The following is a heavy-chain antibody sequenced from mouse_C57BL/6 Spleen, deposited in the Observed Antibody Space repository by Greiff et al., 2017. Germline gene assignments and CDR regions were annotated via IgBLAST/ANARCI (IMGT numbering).Heavy chain of an antibody. Sequence: EVKVVESGGGLVKPGGSLKLSCAASGFTFSDYGMHWVRQAPEKGLEWVAYISSGSSTIYYADTVKGRFTISRDNAKNTLFLQMTSLRSEDTAMYYCARPVVAYYYAMDYWGTGTSVTVSS. J-gene: IGHJ4*01. CDR2: ISSGSSTI. D-gene: IGHD1-1*01. CDR3: ARPVVAYYYAMDY. CDR1: GFTFSDYG. V-gene: IGHV5-17*01.